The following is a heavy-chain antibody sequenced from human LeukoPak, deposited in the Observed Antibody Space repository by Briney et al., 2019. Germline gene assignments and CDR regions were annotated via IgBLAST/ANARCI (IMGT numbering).Heavy chain of an antibody. V-gene: IGHV3-53*01. CDR1: GFTVSSNY. CDR2: IYSGGST. CDR3: ARDPDFSAFDI. Sequence: GGSLRLSCATSGFTVSSNYMSWVRQAPGKGLEWVSVIYSGGSTYYADSVKGRFTISRDNSKNTLYLQMNSLRAEDTAVYYCARDPDFSAFDIWGQGTLVTVSS. J-gene: IGHJ3*02. D-gene: IGHD4-11*01.